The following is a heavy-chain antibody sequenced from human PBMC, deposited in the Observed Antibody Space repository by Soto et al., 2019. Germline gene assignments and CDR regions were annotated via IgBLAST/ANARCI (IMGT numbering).Heavy chain of an antibody. CDR3: ARQNAGKVYDSSGYYYGSGY. J-gene: IGHJ4*02. CDR1: GGSISSSSYY. D-gene: IGHD3-22*01. Sequence: QLQLQESGPGLVKPSETLSLTCTVSGGSISSSSYYWGWIRQPPGKGLEWIGSIYYSGSTYYNPSLKSRVSISVDTSKNQFSLKLSSVTAADTAVYYCARQNAGKVYDSSGYYYGSGYWGQGTLVTVSS. V-gene: IGHV4-39*01. CDR2: IYYSGST.